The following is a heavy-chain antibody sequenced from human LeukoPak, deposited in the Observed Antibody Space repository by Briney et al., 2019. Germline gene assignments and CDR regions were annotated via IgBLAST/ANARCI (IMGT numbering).Heavy chain of an antibody. J-gene: IGHJ4*02. D-gene: IGHD7-27*01. V-gene: IGHV3-7*01. CDR1: GFTFGGFW. CDR3: ARDHWVFDY. Sequence: GGSLRLSCAASGFTFGGFWMTWVRQAPGKGLEWVANINTDGSEQYYVDSVKGRYTISRDNANKSLFLQMNSLRAEDTAVYYCARDHWVFDYWGLGTLVTVSS. CDR2: INTDGSEQ.